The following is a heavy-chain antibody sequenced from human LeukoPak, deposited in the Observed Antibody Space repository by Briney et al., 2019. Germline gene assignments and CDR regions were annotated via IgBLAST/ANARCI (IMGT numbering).Heavy chain of an antibody. J-gene: IGHJ5*02. Sequence: PSETLSLTCAVHGGSFSGYYWSWIRQPPGKGLEWIGEINHSGSTNYNPSLKSRVTISVDTSKNQFSLKLSSVTAADTAVYYCARGGNVSWFDPWGQGTLVTVSS. CDR3: ARGGNVSWFDP. D-gene: IGHD1-14*01. CDR1: GGSFSGYY. CDR2: INHSGST. V-gene: IGHV4-34*01.